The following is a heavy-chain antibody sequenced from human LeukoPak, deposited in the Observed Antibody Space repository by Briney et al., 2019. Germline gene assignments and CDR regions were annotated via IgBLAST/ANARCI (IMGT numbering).Heavy chain of an antibody. V-gene: IGHV3-30*02. CDR2: VRYDARNK. CDR3: AASGWYTGVAIDY. CDR1: GFTLSSYG. Sequence: PGGSLRLSCAASGFTLSSYGTHCGRPAPGKGLEWVAFVRYDARNKYYADSVKGRFTISRDNSKNTLYLKKNSLRAEDTAVYYCAASGWYTGVAIDYWGQGTLVTVSS. D-gene: IGHD6-19*01. J-gene: IGHJ4*02.